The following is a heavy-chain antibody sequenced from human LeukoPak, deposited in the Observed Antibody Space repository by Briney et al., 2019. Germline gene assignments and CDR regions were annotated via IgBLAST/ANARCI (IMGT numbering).Heavy chain of an antibody. CDR1: GFTSSSYA. V-gene: IGHV3-23*01. CDR3: AKSAIVVVVAAPDY. D-gene: IGHD2-15*01. Sequence: PGGSLRLTCAASGFTSSSYAMSWVRQAPGKGLEWVSAISGSGGSTYYADSVKGRFTISRDNSKNTLYLQMNSLRAEDTAVYYCAKSAIVVVVAAPDYWGQGTLVTVSS. J-gene: IGHJ4*02. CDR2: ISGSGGST.